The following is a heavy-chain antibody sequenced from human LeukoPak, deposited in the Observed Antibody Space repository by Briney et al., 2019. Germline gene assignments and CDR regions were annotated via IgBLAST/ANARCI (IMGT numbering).Heavy chain of an antibody. CDR2: IYTSGST. CDR3: ARDDPTAEGWFDP. Sequence: SETLSLTCTVSGGSISSGSYYWSWIRQPAGKGQEWIGRIYTSGSTNYNPSLKSRVTISVDTSKNQFSLKLSSVTAADTAVYYCARDDPTAEGWFDPWGQGTLVTVSS. V-gene: IGHV4-61*02. CDR1: GGSISSGSYY. J-gene: IGHJ5*02.